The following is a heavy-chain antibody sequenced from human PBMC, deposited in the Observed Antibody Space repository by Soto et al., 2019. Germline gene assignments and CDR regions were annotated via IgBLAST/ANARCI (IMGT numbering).Heavy chain of an antibody. Sequence: QVQLQESGPGLVKPSQTLSLTCTVSGGSISSGGYYWSWIRQHPGKGLEWIGYIYYSGSTYYNPSLKSRVTISVDTSKNQFSLKLSSVTAGDTAVYYCAREYGDYSWYFDLWGRGTLVTVSS. CDR3: AREYGDYSWYFDL. D-gene: IGHD4-17*01. J-gene: IGHJ2*01. CDR1: GGSISSGGYY. V-gene: IGHV4-31*03. CDR2: IYYSGST.